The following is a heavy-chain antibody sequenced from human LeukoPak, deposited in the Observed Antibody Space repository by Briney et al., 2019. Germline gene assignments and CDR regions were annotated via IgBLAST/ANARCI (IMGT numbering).Heavy chain of an antibody. D-gene: IGHD6-19*01. CDR2: IYYSGST. V-gene: IGHV4-31*03. J-gene: IGHJ3*02. Sequence: SQTLSLTCTVSGGSISSGGYYWSWIRQHPGKGLEWIGYIYYSGSTYYNPSLKSRVTISVDTSKNQFSLKLSSVTAADTAVYYCARAQYSSGWYKAKNALDIWGQGTMVTVSS. CDR3: ARAQYSSGWYKAKNALDI. CDR1: GGSISSGGYY.